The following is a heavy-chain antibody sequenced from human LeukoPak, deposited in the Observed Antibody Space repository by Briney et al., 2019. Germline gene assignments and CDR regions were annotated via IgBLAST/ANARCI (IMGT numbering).Heavy chain of an antibody. D-gene: IGHD5-18*01. Sequence: ASVKVSCKASGYTFTRYAMNWLRQAPGQGLEWMGWINPNTGNPTYAQAFTGRFVFSLDTSVSTAYLQISSLNTEDTAVYYCASRGYSYGYVGFDYWGQGTLVTVPS. CDR2: INPNTGNP. V-gene: IGHV7-4-1*02. CDR3: ASRGYSYGYVGFDY. J-gene: IGHJ4*02. CDR1: GYTFTRYA.